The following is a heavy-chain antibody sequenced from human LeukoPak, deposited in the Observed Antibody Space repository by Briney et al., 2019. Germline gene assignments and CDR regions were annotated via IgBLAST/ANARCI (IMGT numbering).Heavy chain of an antibody. Sequence: PGGSLRLSCAASGFTFSFYAMSWVRHAPGKGLEWVSAISGSGGSTFYADSVRGRFTISRDNSKNTLFLHMNSLRAEDTTVYYWVKPIGINFYICSCDFWGQGTLVTVSS. CDR3: VKPIGINFYICSCDF. V-gene: IGHV3-23*01. CDR2: ISGSGGST. D-gene: IGHD1-14*01. CDR1: GFTFSFYA. J-gene: IGHJ4*02.